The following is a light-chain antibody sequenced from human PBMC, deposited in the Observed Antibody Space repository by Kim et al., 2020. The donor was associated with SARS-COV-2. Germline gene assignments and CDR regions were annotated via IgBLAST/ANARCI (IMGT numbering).Light chain of an antibody. J-gene: IGLJ2*01. CDR3: QAWDSSTVV. V-gene: IGLV3-1*01. Sequence: SVAPGQTASITCCGDKLGDKYACWYQQKTGQSPVLVIYQDSKRPSGIPERLSGSNSGNTATLTISGTQAMDEADYYCQAWDSSTVVFGGGTQLTVL. CDR2: QDS. CDR1: KLGDKY.